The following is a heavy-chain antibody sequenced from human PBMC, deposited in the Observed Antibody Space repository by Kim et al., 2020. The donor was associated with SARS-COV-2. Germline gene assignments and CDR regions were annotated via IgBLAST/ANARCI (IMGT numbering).Heavy chain of an antibody. J-gene: IGHJ4*02. V-gene: IGHV1-69*13. CDR3: ARGEGYYYDSSGEYYFDY. D-gene: IGHD3-22*01. CDR1: GGTFSSYA. CDR2: IIPIFGTA. Sequence: SVKVSCKASGGTFSSYAISWVRQAPGQGLEWMGGIIPIFGTANYAQKFQGRVTITADESTSTAYMELSSLRSEDTAVYYCARGEGYYYDSSGEYYFDYWGQGTLVTVSS.